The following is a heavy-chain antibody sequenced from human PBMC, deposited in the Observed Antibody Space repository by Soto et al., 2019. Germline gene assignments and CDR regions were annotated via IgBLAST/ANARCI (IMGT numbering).Heavy chain of an antibody. CDR3: ARAVAVPADFDY. J-gene: IGHJ4*02. Sequence: QVQLVQSGAEEKKPGASVKVSCKASGYTFTGYAMHWVRQAPGQRLEWMGWINAGNGNTKYSQKFQGRVTITRDTYASTAYMELSSLRSEDTDVYYCARAVAVPADFDYWGQGTLVTVSS. CDR2: INAGNGNT. D-gene: IGHD6-19*01. CDR1: GYTFTGYA. V-gene: IGHV1-3*05.